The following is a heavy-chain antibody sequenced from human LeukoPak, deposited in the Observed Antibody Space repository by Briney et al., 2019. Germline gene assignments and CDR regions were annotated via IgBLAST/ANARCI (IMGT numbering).Heavy chain of an antibody. CDR1: GFTFSSYA. V-gene: IGHV3-30-3*01. CDR2: ISYDGSNK. J-gene: IGHJ4*02. Sequence: PGGSLRLSCAASGFTFSSYAMHWVRQAPGKGLEWVAVISYDGSNKYYADSVKGRFTISRDNSKYTLYLQMNSLRAEDAAVYYCASLAGYSSGWYPTDYWGQGTLVTVSS. D-gene: IGHD6-19*01. CDR3: ASLAGYSSGWYPTDY.